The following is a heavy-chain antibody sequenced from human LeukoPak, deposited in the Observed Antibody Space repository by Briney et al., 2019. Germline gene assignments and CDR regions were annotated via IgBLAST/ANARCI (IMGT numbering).Heavy chain of an antibody. D-gene: IGHD2-15*01. J-gene: IGHJ4*02. CDR1: GFTFSSYQ. CDR3: ARDRCSSGSCYFDY. CDR2: ISSDSSTI. V-gene: IGHV3-48*02. Sequence: GGSLRLSCAASGFTFSSYQMNWVRQAPGKGLEWVSHISSDSSTIYYADSVKGRFTISRDNAKNSLCLQMNSLRNEDTAVYYCARDRCSSGSCYFDYWGQGTLVTVSS.